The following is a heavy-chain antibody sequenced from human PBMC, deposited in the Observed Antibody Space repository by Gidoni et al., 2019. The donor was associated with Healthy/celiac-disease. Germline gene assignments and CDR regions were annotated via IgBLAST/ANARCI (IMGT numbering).Heavy chain of an antibody. CDR1: GGSISSSSYY. CDR3: ASTWERGYCSGGSCAYFDY. Sequence: QLQLQESGPGLVKPSETLSLTCTVSGGSISSSSYYWGWIRQPPGKGLEWIGSIYYSGSTYYNPSLKSRVTISVDTSKNQFSLKLSSVTAADTAVYYCASTWERGYCSGGSCAYFDYWGQGTLVTVSS. J-gene: IGHJ4*02. CDR2: IYYSGST. D-gene: IGHD2-15*01. V-gene: IGHV4-39*01.